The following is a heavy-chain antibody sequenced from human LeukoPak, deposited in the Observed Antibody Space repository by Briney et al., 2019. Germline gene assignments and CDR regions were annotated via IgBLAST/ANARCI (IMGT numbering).Heavy chain of an antibody. J-gene: IGHJ5*02. V-gene: IGHV4-59*12. D-gene: IGHD4-17*01. Sequence: SETLSLTCTVSGGFISNYYWNWIRQPPGKRLEWIGSVYHSGDTNYNPSLGSRVTMSVDTSKNQFSLKVNSVTATDTAVYYCARRISGDYGNWLDPWGQGTLVTVSS. CDR1: GGFISNYY. CDR2: VYHSGDT. CDR3: ARRISGDYGNWLDP.